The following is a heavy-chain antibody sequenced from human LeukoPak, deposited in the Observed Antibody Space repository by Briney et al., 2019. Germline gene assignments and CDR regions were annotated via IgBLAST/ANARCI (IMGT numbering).Heavy chain of an antibody. CDR2: IYYSGST. Sequence: SETLSLTCAVYGGSFSSGDYYWSWIRQPPGKGLEWIGYIYYSGSTYYNPSLKSRVTISVDTSKNQFSLKLSSVTAADTAVYYCAREGYGDYGGEWFDPWGQGTLVTVSS. J-gene: IGHJ5*02. V-gene: IGHV4-30-4*01. CDR1: GGSFSSGDYY. D-gene: IGHD4-23*01. CDR3: AREGYGDYGGEWFDP.